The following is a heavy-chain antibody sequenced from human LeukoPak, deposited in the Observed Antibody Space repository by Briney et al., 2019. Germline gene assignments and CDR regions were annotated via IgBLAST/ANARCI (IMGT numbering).Heavy chain of an antibody. V-gene: IGHV3-21*01. CDR1: GFTFSTYS. CDR2: ISSSSSYI. J-gene: IGHJ4*02. Sequence: GGSLRLSCAASGFTFSTYSMNWVRQAPGKGLEWVSSISSSSSYIYYADSVKGRFTISRDNAKNSLYLQMNSLRAEDTAVYYCARDRESSSWFDYWGQGTLVTGSS. CDR3: ARDRESSSWFDY. D-gene: IGHD6-13*01.